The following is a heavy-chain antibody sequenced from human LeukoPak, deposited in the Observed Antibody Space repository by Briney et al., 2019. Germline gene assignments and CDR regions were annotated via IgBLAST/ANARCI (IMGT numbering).Heavy chain of an antibody. D-gene: IGHD3-3*01. Sequence: GESLKISCKGSGYSFTSYWIGWVRQMPGKGLEWMGIIYPGDSDTRYSPSFQGQVTISADKSISTAYLQWSSLKASDTAMYYCARRSHYDFWSGYSKGWFDPWGQGTLVTVSS. V-gene: IGHV5-51*01. CDR3: ARRSHYDFWSGYSKGWFDP. CDR2: IYPGDSDT. CDR1: GYSFTSYW. J-gene: IGHJ5*02.